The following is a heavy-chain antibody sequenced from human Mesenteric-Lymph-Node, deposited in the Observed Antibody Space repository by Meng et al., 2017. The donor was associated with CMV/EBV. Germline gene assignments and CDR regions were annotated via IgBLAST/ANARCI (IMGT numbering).Heavy chain of an antibody. Sequence: TCAVYGGSFSGYCWRWIRQPPGKGLEWIGEINHSGSTNYNPSLKSRVTISVDTSKNQFSLKLSSVTAADTAVYYCARSRSSSWYAMDWGQGTLVTVSS. V-gene: IGHV4-34*01. D-gene: IGHD6-13*01. J-gene: IGHJ4*02. CDR2: INHSGST. CDR3: ARSRSSSWYAMD. CDR1: GGSFSGYC.